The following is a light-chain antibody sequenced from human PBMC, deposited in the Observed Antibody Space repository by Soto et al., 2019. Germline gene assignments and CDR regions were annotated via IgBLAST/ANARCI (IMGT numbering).Light chain of an antibody. CDR2: EIN. CDR3: SSYSSSKPR. CDR1: ASDVDDYNY. V-gene: IGLV2-14*01. Sequence: QSVLTQPASVSGSPGQSITISCTGTASDVDDYNYVSWYQQRPGQAPKLMIYEINNRPSGVSNRFSGSKSGNTASLTISGLQADDEADYYCSSYSSSKPRFGAGTQLTVL. J-gene: IGLJ3*02.